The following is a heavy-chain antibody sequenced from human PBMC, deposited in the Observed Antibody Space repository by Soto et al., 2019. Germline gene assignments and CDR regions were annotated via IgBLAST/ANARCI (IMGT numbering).Heavy chain of an antibody. CDR1: GFTFGDSA. CDR3: AKDSRYGSSPYPPLSDS. CDR2: ISNSGGTT. D-gene: IGHD6-6*01. Sequence: GGSLRLSCAASGFTFGDSAMTWVRQAPGKGLEWVSTISNSGGTTYYADSVRGRFTISRDNSKNTLYLQMTALRAEDTAVYYCAKDSRYGSSPYPPLSDSWGQGTLVTVSS. V-gene: IGHV3-23*01. J-gene: IGHJ4*02.